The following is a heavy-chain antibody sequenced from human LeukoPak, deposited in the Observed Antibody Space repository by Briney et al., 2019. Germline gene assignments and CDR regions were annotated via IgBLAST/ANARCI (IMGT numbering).Heavy chain of an antibody. CDR3: ARAAALDAFDI. J-gene: IGHJ3*02. Sequence: GGSLRLSCAASGFTFSSYDMHWVRQATGKGLEWVSAIGTAGDTYYPGSVKGRFTISRENAKNSLYLQMNSLRAGDTAVYYCARAAALDAFDIWGQGTMVTVSS. CDR2: IGTAGDT. CDR1: GFTFSSYD. V-gene: IGHV3-13*01. D-gene: IGHD6-6*01.